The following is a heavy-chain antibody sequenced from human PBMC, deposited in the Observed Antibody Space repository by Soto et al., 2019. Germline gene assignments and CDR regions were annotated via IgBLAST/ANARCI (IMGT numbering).Heavy chain of an antibody. Sequence: QVQLVQSGAEVKKPGASVKVSCKASGYTFTSYGISWVRQAPGQGLEWMGWISGHNDNKKYAQKLQGRVSMTTDTSTSTAYMELRSLRSDDTAVYYCARDLGQQLFDYWGQGTLVTVSS. D-gene: IGHD6-13*01. J-gene: IGHJ4*02. CDR2: ISGHNDNK. CDR1: GYTFTSYG. V-gene: IGHV1-18*01. CDR3: ARDLGQQLFDY.